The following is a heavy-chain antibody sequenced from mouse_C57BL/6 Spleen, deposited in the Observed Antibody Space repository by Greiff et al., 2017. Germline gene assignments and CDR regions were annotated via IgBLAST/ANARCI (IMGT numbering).Heavy chain of an antibody. CDR3: TKVDSSGDY. Sequence: VQLQQSGAELVRPGASVTLSCKASGYTFPDYEMHWVKQTPVHGLEWIGAIDPETGGTAYNQKFKGKAILTEDKSSSTAYMELRSLTSEDAAVYYCTKVDSSGDYWGQGTTLTVSS. CDR2: IDPETGGT. J-gene: IGHJ2*01. CDR1: GYTFPDYE. V-gene: IGHV1-15*01. D-gene: IGHD3-2*01.